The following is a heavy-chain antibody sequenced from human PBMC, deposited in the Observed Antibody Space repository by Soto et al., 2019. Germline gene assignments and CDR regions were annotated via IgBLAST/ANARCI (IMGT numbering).Heavy chain of an antibody. D-gene: IGHD6-19*01. V-gene: IGHV3-9*01. Sequence: EVQLVESGGGLVQPGRSLRLSCAASGFTFDDYAMHWVRQAPGKGLEWVSGISWNSGSIGYADSVKGRFTISRDNAKNSLYLQMNSLRAEDTALYYCAKDPGSGWPRYYFDYWGQGTLVTVSS. CDR3: AKDPGSGWPRYYFDY. J-gene: IGHJ4*02. CDR1: GFTFDDYA. CDR2: ISWNSGSI.